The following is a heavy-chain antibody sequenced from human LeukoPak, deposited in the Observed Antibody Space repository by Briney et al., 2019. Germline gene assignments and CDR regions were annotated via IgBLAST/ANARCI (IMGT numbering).Heavy chain of an antibody. V-gene: IGHV3-66*02. CDR3: ARDCGCSSTSCCDAFDI. Sequence: GGSLRLSCAASGFTVSSNYMSWVRQAPGKGLEWVSVIYSGGSTYYADSVKGRFTISRDNSKNTLYLQMNGLRAEDTAVYYCARDCGCSSTSCCDAFDIWGQGTMVTVSS. D-gene: IGHD2-2*01. CDR2: IYSGGST. CDR1: GFTVSSNY. J-gene: IGHJ3*02.